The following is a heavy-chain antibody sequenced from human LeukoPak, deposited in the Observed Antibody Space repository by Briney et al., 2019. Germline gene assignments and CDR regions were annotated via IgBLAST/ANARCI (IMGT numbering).Heavy chain of an antibody. CDR1: GFTVSSNY. J-gene: IGHJ3*02. CDR3: AREPQGDSSGYDAFDI. Sequence: PGGSLRHSCAASGFTVSSNYMTWVRQAPGKGLEWVSVIYSGGSTYYADSVKGRFTLSRDNSKNTLFLQMNSLRAEDTAVYYCAREPQGDSSGYDAFDIWGQGTMVTVSS. CDR2: IYSGGST. V-gene: IGHV3-66*01. D-gene: IGHD3-22*01.